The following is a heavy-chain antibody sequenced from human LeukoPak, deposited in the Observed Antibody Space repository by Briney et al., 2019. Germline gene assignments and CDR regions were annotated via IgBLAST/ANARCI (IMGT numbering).Heavy chain of an antibody. V-gene: IGHV3-30*04. CDR1: GFTFSSYA. J-gene: IGHJ4*02. D-gene: IGHD5-12*01. CDR2: ISYDGSGS. Sequence: PGGSLRLSCAASGFTFSSYAIHWVRQTPGKGLEWVAAISYDGSGSYFADSVKGRFTISRDNSKSTLSLQMNRLRIEDTAIYYCARDQLAYSGYDTLFDYWGPGTLVTVSS. CDR3: ARDQLAYSGYDTLFDY.